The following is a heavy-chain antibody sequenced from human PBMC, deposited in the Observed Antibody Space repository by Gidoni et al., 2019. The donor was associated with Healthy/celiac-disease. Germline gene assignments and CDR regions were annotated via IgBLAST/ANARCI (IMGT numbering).Heavy chain of an antibody. D-gene: IGHD5-18*01. CDR1: GGSISSSSYY. J-gene: IGHJ4*02. CDR2: IYYSGST. V-gene: IGHV4-39*01. Sequence: QLQLQESGPGLVKPSETLSLTCTVSGGSISSSSYYWGWIRQPPGKGLEWIGSIYYSGSTYYNPSLKSRVTISVDTSKNQFSLKLSSVTAADTAVYYCARHDGYSDTPFDYWGQGTLVTVSS. CDR3: ARHDGYSDTPFDY.